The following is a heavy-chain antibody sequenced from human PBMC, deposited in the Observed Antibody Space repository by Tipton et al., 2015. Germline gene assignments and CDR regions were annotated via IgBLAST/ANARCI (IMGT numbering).Heavy chain of an antibody. CDR1: GGSISSGDYY. CDR3: ARDSPRYDSGSYYTKFDP. V-gene: IGHV4-30-4*01. CDR2: IYYSGST. J-gene: IGHJ5*02. D-gene: IGHD3-10*01. Sequence: TLSLTCTVSGGSISSGDYYWSWIRQPPGKGLEWIGYIYYSGSTYYNPSLKSRVTISEDTSQNQFSLKLSSVTAADTAVYYCARDSPRYDSGSYYTKFDPWGQGTLVPVSS.